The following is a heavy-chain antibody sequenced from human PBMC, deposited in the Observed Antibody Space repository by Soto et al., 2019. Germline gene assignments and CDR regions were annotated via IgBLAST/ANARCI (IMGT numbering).Heavy chain of an antibody. Sequence: QVQLVQSGAEVKKPGSSVKVSCKASGGTFSSFTISWVRQSPGQGLEWMGGIIPIYGTANYAQKFQGRVTITAYASTKTAYMELSSLRSEDTAVYYCAKDRRADWESYYYYAMDVWGQGTTVTVSS. J-gene: IGHJ6*02. CDR3: AKDRRADWESYYYYAMDV. D-gene: IGHD1-26*01. V-gene: IGHV1-69*01. CDR1: GGTFSSFT. CDR2: IIPIYGTA.